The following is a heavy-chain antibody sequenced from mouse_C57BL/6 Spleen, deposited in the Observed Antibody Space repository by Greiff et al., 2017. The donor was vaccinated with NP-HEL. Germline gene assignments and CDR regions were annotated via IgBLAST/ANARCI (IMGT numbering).Heavy chain of an antibody. CDR2: IDPETGGT. CDR1: GYTFTDYE. Sequence: QVQLQQSGAELVRPGASVTLSCKASGYTFTDYEMHWVKQTPVHGLEWIGAIDPETGGTAYNQKFKGKAILTADKSSSTAYMELRSLTSEDSAVYYCTRLGDYDWFAYWGQGTLVTVSA. CDR3: TRLGDYDWFAY. J-gene: IGHJ3*01. D-gene: IGHD2-4*01. V-gene: IGHV1-15*01.